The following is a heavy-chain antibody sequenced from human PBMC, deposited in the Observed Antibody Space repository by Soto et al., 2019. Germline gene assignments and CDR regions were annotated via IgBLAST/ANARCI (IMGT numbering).Heavy chain of an antibody. V-gene: IGHV3-23*01. J-gene: IGHJ4*02. CDR1: VFSFIDFG. D-gene: IGHD3-9*01. CDR2: IHREGTNT. CDR3: AKGPSTGSADF. Sequence: GGSLRLSCASSVFSFIDFGMTWVRQAPGKGLEWVSTIHREGTNTHYADSVKGRFTISRDNSKDTLYLEMNSLRAEDTAIYFCAKGPSTGSADFWGQGTLVTVSS.